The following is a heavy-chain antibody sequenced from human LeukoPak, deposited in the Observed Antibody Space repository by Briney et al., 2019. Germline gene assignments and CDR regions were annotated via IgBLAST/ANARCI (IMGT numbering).Heavy chain of an antibody. V-gene: IGHV3-23*01. Sequence: PGGSLRLSCAASGFTFSSYAMSWVRQAPGKGLEWVSAISGSGGSTYYADSVKGRFTISRDNSKNTLYLQMNSLRAEDTAVYYCARGPVDHRGRARGSPRFGIAYYFDYWGQGTLVTVSS. D-gene: IGHD1-26*01. CDR1: GFTFSSYA. CDR2: ISGSGGST. CDR3: ARGPVDHRGRARGSPRFGIAYYFDY. J-gene: IGHJ4*02.